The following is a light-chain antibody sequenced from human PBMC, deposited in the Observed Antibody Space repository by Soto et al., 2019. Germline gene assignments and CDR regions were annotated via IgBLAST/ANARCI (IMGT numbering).Light chain of an antibody. CDR1: QSVTNY. Sequence: EIFLTQSPDTPSLSPGERATLSCRASQSVTNYIAWYQQKPGQAPRLLIYGASNRATGIPDRFSGSGSGTDFTLTISRLEPEDFAVYYCQQYGSSGTFGQGTKVDI. CDR2: GAS. CDR3: QQYGSSGT. V-gene: IGKV3-20*01. J-gene: IGKJ1*01.